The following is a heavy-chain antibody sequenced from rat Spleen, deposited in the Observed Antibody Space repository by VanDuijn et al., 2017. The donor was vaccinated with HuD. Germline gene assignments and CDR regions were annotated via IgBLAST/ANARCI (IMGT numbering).Heavy chain of an antibody. V-gene: IGHV5-7*01. Sequence: EVQVVESGGGIVQPGRSMKLSCAVSGFTFTNYDMVWVRQAPTKGLKWVASISYDGSTPYYRDSVKGRFTISRDNAKSTLYLQMDSLRSEDTATYYCTRGYYFDYWGQGVMVTVSS. J-gene: IGHJ2*01. CDR2: ISYDGSTP. CDR1: GFTFTNYD. CDR3: TRGYYFDY.